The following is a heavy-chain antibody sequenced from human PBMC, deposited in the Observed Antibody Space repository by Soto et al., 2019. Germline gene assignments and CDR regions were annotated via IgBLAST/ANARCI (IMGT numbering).Heavy chain of an antibody. Sequence: GGSLRLSCAASGFTFSNYAMTWVRQAPGKGLEWVAAISGGVGATYYADPVKGRFTISRDNSKNTLLLQMNSLRAEDTAVYYCARDYYKYYDSSGYYRSPPYWGQGTLVTVSS. V-gene: IGHV3-23*01. CDR1: GFTFSNYA. CDR3: ARDYYKYYDSSGYYRSPPY. J-gene: IGHJ4*02. D-gene: IGHD3-22*01. CDR2: ISGGVGAT.